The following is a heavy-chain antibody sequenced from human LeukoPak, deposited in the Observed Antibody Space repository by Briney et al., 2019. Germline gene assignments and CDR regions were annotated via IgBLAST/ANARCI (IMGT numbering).Heavy chain of an antibody. CDR2: IKQDGSEK. CDR3: ARAMDV. V-gene: IGHV3-7*01. Sequence: GSLRLSCAASGFTFSNYWMHWVRQAPGKGLEWVANIKQDGSEKYYVDSVKGRFTISRDNAKSSLYLQMNSLRAEDTAVYYCARAMDVWGQGTTVTVSS. CDR1: GFTFSNYW. J-gene: IGHJ6*02.